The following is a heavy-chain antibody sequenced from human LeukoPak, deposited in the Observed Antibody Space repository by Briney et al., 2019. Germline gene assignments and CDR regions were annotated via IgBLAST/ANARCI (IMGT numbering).Heavy chain of an antibody. D-gene: IGHD2-2*01. CDR3: ARKGRYQLLRSYYNGMDV. Sequence: SETLSLTCTVSGGSISSGGYYWSWIRQHPGKGLEWIGYIYYSGSTYYNPSLKSRVTMSVDTSKNQFSLKLSSVTAADTAVYYCARKGRYQLLRSYYNGMDVWGQGTTVTVSS. J-gene: IGHJ6*02. CDR2: IYYSGST. CDR1: GGSISSGGYY. V-gene: IGHV4-31*03.